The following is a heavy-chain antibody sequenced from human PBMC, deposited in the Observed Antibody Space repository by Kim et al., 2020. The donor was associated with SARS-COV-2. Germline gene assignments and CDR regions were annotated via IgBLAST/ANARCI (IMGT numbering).Heavy chain of an antibody. J-gene: IGHJ4*02. D-gene: IGHD6-19*01. CDR1: GLNFNIQY. Sequence: GGSLRLSCAASGLNFNIQYMTWVRQAPGKGLEWVSFIGGSDGVVSYADSVRGRFAISRDNARNTVYLQMNSLRAEDTAIYYCAPLHVYSSAHWGQGTLVTVSS. CDR3: APLHVYSSAH. CDR2: IGGSDGVV. V-gene: IGHV3-48*03.